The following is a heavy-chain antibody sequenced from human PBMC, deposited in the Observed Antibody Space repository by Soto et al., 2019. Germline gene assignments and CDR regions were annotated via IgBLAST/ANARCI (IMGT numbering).Heavy chain of an antibody. V-gene: IGHV4-30-4*01. CDR2: IYYSGYT. Sequence: SETLSLTCTVSGASISSGDYYWNWIRHPPGKGLEWIGCIYYSGYTYYNPSLKSRVTISVDTSKNQFSLKLSSGTAADTAVYYCVRAEGITGTMSRFDPWGQGTLVTVSS. CDR3: VRAEGITGTMSRFDP. J-gene: IGHJ5*02. D-gene: IGHD1-7*01. CDR1: GASISSGDYY.